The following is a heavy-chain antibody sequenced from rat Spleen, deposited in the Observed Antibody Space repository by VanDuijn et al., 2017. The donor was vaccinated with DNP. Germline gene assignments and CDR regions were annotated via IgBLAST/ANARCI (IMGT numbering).Heavy chain of an antibody. D-gene: IGHD1-3*01. Sequence: EVQLVESGGGSAQPGRSLKLSCAASGFTFSDYNMAWVRQAPTKGLEWVAAVSSDGSSTYYRDSVNGRFTITRNNAKNTLYLQMDSLRSEDTATYYCARPNFGSPYYFDYWGQGVMVTVSS. V-gene: IGHV5-7*01. CDR3: ARPNFGSPYYFDY. CDR1: GFTFSDYN. J-gene: IGHJ2*01. CDR2: VSSDGSST.